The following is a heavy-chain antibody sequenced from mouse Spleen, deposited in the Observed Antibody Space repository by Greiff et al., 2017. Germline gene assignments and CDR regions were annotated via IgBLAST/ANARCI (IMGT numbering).Heavy chain of an antibody. J-gene: IGHJ2*01. V-gene: IGHV1-76*01. CDR1: GYTFTDYY. Sequence: QVQLQQSGAELVRPGASVKLSCKASGYTFTDYYINWVKQRPGQGLEWIARIYPGSGNTYYNEKFKGKATLTAEKSSSTAYMQLSSLTSEDSAVYFGARWDYFDYWGQGTTLTVSS. CDR2: IYPGSGNT. CDR3: ARWDYFDY.